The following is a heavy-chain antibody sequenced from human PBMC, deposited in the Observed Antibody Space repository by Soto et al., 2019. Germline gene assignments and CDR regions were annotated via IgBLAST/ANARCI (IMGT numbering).Heavy chain of an antibody. Sequence: QVQLVQSGTEVKKPGASVKVSCKTSGYTFTNFGISWVRQAPGQGLEWMGWISAFNGHTHHAQKLQGRVTLTTDTPTTTAFLELRSMRSDDTAVYYCAREPPSATAGLNPFAPWGQGTLASVSS. CDR3: AREPPSATAGLNPFAP. J-gene: IGHJ5*02. D-gene: IGHD6-13*01. CDR2: ISAFNGHT. V-gene: IGHV1-18*01. CDR1: GYTFTNFG.